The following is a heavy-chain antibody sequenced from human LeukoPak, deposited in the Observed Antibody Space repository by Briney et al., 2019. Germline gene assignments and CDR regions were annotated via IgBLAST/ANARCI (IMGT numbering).Heavy chain of an antibody. V-gene: IGHV3-23*01. J-gene: IGHJ4*02. CDR1: GFTFSDYH. Sequence: GGSLRLSCAASGFTFSDYHMSWIRQAPGKGLEWVSAISGSGGSTYYADSVKGRFTISRDNSKNTLYLQMNSLRAEDTAVYYCARCYDFWSGYYLDYWGQGTLVTVSS. CDR2: ISGSGGST. CDR3: ARCYDFWSGYYLDY. D-gene: IGHD3-3*01.